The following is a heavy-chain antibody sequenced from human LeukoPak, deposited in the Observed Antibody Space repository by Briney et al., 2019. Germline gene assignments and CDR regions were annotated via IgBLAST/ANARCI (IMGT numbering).Heavy chain of an antibody. J-gene: IGHJ4*02. CDR2: IYGSGGST. Sequence: GGSLRLSCAASGFPFSTYGMHWVRQAPGKGLEWISVIYGSGGSTYYADSVKGRFTISRDNSKNTLYLQMNSLRAEDTAVYYCAKTPYSNGWYYFDAWGQGTLVTVSS. V-gene: IGHV3-23*01. CDR1: GFPFSTYG. D-gene: IGHD6-19*01. CDR3: AKTPYSNGWYYFDA.